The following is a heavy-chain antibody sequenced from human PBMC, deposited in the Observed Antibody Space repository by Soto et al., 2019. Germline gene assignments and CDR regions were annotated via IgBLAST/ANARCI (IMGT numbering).Heavy chain of an antibody. CDR2: ISAYNGNT. J-gene: IGHJ6*03. D-gene: IGHD3-3*01. Sequence: QVQLVQSGAEVKKPGASVKVSCKASGYTFTSYGISWVRQAPGQGLEWMGWISAYNGNTNYAQKLQGRVTKTTDTSPSTAYKEVRSLRSDDMAVYYCAGLKYYDFWSGYSPYYYYYMDVWGKGTTVTVSS. CDR3: AGLKYYDFWSGYSPYYYYYMDV. V-gene: IGHV1-18*03. CDR1: GYTFTSYG.